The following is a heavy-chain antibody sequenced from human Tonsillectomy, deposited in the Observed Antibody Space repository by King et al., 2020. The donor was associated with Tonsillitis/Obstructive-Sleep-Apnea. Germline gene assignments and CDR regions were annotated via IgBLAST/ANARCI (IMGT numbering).Heavy chain of an antibody. CDR3: ATGGVVVPAAMGPYFDY. CDR2: INTNTGNP. CDR1: GYTFTSYA. D-gene: IGHD2-2*01. Sequence: QLVQSGSELKKPGASVKVSCKASGYTFTSYAMNWVRQAPGQGLEWMGWINTNTGNPTYAQGFTGRVVFSLDTSVSTAYLQISSLKAGDTAVYYCATGGVVVPAAMGPYFDYWGQGTLVTVSS. V-gene: IGHV7-4-1*02. J-gene: IGHJ4*02.